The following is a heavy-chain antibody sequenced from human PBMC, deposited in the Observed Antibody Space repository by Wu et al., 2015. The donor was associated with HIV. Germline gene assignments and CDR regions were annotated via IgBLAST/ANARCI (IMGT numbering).Heavy chain of an antibody. CDR2: IKPDSGGT. V-gene: IGHV1-2*02. CDR1: GYTFTDYY. CDR3: ARGSYYYYYMDV. Sequence: QVQLVQSGADMKKPGASVRVSCKASGYTFTDYYIHWVRQAPGQGLEWMGWIKPDSGGTNYAQKFQGRVTMARDTSISTAYMDLSRLRSDDTAVYYCARGSYYYYYMDVWGKGTTVTVSS. J-gene: IGHJ6*03.